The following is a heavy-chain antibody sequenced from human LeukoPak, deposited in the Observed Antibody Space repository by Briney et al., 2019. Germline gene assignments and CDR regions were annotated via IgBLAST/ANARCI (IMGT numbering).Heavy chain of an antibody. V-gene: IGHV3-48*03. CDR1: GFTFSSYE. J-gene: IGHJ4*02. CDR3: ARDSSGYYHFDY. Sequence: GGSLRLPCAASGFTFSSYEMNWVRQAPGKGLEWVSYISSSGSTIYYADSVKGRFTISRDNAKNSLYLQMNSLRAEDTAVYYCARDSSGYYHFDYWGQGTLVTVSS. D-gene: IGHD3-22*01. CDR2: ISSSGSTI.